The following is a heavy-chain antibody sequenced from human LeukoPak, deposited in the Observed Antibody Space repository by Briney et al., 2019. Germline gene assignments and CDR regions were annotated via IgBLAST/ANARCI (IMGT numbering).Heavy chain of an antibody. J-gene: IGHJ4*02. Sequence: ASVKVSCKVSGYTLTELSMHWVRQAPGKGLEWMGGFDPEDGETIYAQKFQGRVTMTEDTSTDTAHMELSSLRSEDTAVYYCATTGAVWGSYRYFDYWGQGTLVTVPS. CDR3: ATTGAVWGSYRYFDY. CDR1: GYTLTELS. D-gene: IGHD3-16*02. CDR2: FDPEDGET. V-gene: IGHV1-24*01.